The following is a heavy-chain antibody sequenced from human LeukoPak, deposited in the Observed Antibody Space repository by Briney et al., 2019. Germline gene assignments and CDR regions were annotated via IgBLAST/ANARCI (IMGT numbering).Heavy chain of an antibody. CDR3: ARGLAGYNRYFDY. V-gene: IGHV3-7*01. D-gene: IGHD6-13*01. CDR2: IKQDGSEK. J-gene: IGHJ4*02. CDR1: GFTFSGYW. Sequence: GGSLRLSCAASGFTFSGYWMSWVRQAPGKGLEWVASIKQDGSEKCYVDSVKGRFTISRDNAKNSLYLQMNSLRAEDTAVYYCARGLAGYNRYFDYWGQGTLVTVSS.